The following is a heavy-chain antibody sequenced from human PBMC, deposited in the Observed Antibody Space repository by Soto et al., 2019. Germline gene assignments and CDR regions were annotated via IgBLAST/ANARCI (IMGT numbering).Heavy chain of an antibody. J-gene: IGHJ3*02. CDR3: TRAYYYDSTGPYTHKVKDAFDI. Sequence: ASVKVSCKASGYAFTSYYMHWVRQAPGQGLEWMGIINPSGGSTSYAQKSQGRVTMTRDTSTSTVYMELSSLRSEDTAVYYCTRAYYYDSTGPYTHKVKDAFDIWG. CDR2: INPSGGST. V-gene: IGHV1-46*03. CDR1: GYAFTSYY. D-gene: IGHD3-22*01.